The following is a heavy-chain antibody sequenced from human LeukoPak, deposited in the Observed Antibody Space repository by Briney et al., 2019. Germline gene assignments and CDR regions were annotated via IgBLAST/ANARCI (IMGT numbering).Heavy chain of an antibody. CDR1: GGSISSSSYC. CDR3: TITYCSGGSCSGSFDY. J-gene: IGHJ4*02. V-gene: IGHV4-39*03. Sequence: SETLSLTCTVSGGSISSSSYCWGWIRQPPGKGLEWIGSIYHSGSTYYNPSLKSRVTISVDTSKNQFSLKLSSVTAADTAVYYATITYCSGGSCSGSFDYWGQGTRVTVSS. D-gene: IGHD2-15*01. CDR2: IYHSGST.